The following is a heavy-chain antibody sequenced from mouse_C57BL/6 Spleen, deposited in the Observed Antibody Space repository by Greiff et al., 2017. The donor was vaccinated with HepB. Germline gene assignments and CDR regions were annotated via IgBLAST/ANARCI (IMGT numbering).Heavy chain of an antibody. CDR2: ISYDGSN. CDR3: ARAYYDYDDWFAY. J-gene: IGHJ3*01. Sequence: EVQLQQSGPGLVKPSQSLSLTCSVTGYSITSGYYWNWIRQFPGNKLEWMGYISYDGSNNYNPSLKNRISITRDTSKNQFFLKLNSVTTEDTATYYCARAYYDYDDWFAYWGQGTLVTVSA. D-gene: IGHD2-4*01. CDR1: GYSITSGYY. V-gene: IGHV3-6*01.